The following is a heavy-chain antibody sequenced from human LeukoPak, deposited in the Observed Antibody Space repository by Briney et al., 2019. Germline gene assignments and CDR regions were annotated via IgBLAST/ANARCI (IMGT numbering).Heavy chain of an antibody. D-gene: IGHD3-16*01. J-gene: IGHJ5*02. CDR3: AKGPANICFNWFDP. Sequence: GGSLRLSCAASGFTFSSYGMSWVRQAPGKGLEWVSAISGSGGSTYYADSVKGRFTISRDNSKNTLYLQMHSLRAEDTAVYYCAKGPANICFNWFDPWGQGTLVTVSS. CDR2: ISGSGGST. CDR1: GFTFSSYG. V-gene: IGHV3-23*01.